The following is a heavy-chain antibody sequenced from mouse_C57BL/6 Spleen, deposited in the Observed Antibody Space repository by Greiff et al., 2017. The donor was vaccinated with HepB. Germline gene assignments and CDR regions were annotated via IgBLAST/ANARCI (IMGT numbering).Heavy chain of an antibody. Sequence: VQLQQSGAELVRPGTSVKLSCKASGYTFTSYWMHWVKQSPGQGLEWIGVIDPSDSYTNYNQKFMGKATLTVDISSSTAYMQLSSLTSEGSAVYYCARAAGFDYWGQGSTLTVSS. CDR3: ARAAGFDY. D-gene: IGHD4-1*01. CDR2: IDPSDSYT. J-gene: IGHJ2*01. V-gene: IGHV1-59*01. CDR1: GYTFTSYW.